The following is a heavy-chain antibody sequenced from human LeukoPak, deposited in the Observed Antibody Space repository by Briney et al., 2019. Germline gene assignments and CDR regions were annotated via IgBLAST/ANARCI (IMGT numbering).Heavy chain of an antibody. D-gene: IGHD6-19*01. V-gene: IGHV1-18*01. J-gene: IGHJ4*02. CDR2: ISAYSGNT. Sequence: ASVKVSGKASGYTFTSYGISWVRQAPGQGLEWMGWISAYSGNTNYAQKLQGRVTMTTDTSTSTDYMELRSLRSDDTAVYYCASTPGDIAVAGVEDWGQGTLVTVSS. CDR3: ASTPGDIAVAGVED. CDR1: GYTFTSYG.